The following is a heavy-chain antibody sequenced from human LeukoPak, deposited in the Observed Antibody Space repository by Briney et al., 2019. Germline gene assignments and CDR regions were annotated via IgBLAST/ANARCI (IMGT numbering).Heavy chain of an antibody. Sequence: SETLSLTCAVSGSSISSGSYWGWIRQPPGKGLEWIVSIYHSGSTYYNPSLKSRVTISVDTSKNQFSLKLSSVTAADTAVYYCATVDTAMVYFDYWGQGTLVTVSS. CDR1: GSSISSGSY. D-gene: IGHD5-18*01. CDR3: ATVDTAMVYFDY. V-gene: IGHV4-38-2*01. CDR2: IYHSGST. J-gene: IGHJ4*02.